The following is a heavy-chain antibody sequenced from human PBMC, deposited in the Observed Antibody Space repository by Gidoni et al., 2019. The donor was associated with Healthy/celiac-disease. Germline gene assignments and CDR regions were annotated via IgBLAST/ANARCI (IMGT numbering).Heavy chain of an antibody. D-gene: IGHD1-26*01. CDR2: IRSKANSYAT. CDR1: GFPFSGSA. CDR3: NVWLVGATN. Sequence: ELQLMESGGGLVQPGGSLKLSCDASGFPFSGSAMHWVRQASGKGLEWFGRIRSKANSYATAYAASVKGRLTISRDDSKNTAYLQMNSLKTEDTAVYYCNVWLVGATNWGQGTLVTVSS. V-gene: IGHV3-73*02. J-gene: IGHJ4*02.